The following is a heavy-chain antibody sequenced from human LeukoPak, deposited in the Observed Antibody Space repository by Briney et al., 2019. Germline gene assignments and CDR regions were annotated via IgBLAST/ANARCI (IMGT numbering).Heavy chain of an antibody. Sequence: GGSLRLSCAASGFTFSNAGMSWVRQAPGKGLEWIGRIKSKTDGGTTDYAAPVKGRFTVSRDDSKNTLYLQMNSLKTEDTAVYYCSGWPRNGFDIWGQGTMVTVSS. CDR2: IKSKTDGGTT. CDR1: GFTFSNAG. V-gene: IGHV3-15*01. J-gene: IGHJ3*02. CDR3: SGWPRNGFDI.